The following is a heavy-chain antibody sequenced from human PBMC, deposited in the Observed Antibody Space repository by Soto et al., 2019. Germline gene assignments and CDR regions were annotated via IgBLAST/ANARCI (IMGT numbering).Heavy chain of an antibody. V-gene: IGHV3-48*03. D-gene: IGHD3-10*01. CDR2: ISTTGTSP. CDR1: GFSASNYE. CDR3: ARDGHRGPSDAFDV. Sequence: EVQLVESGGGLVQPGGSLRLSCTASGFSASNYEMSWIRQAPGKGLEWVAHISTTGTSPYYADAVGGRVTACRDTANNSIYLQLNSLRAEDTALYYCARDGHRGPSDAFDVWGEGTMVTVSS. J-gene: IGHJ3*01.